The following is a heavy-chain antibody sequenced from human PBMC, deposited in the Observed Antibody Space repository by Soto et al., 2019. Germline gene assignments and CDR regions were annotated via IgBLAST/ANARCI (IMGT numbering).Heavy chain of an antibody. CDR1: DYTFTSYG. V-gene: IGHV1-18*01. CDR3: ARTSGYSSTDNWFDP. Sequence: QVQLVQSGAEVKKPGASVKVSCKASDYTFTSYGISWVRQSPGQGLEWMGWISAYNGNTNNAQKFQGRVAVTTDTSTSTAYMELMNLRSDDTAVYYCARTSGYSSTDNWFDPWGQGTLVTVSS. J-gene: IGHJ5*02. CDR2: ISAYNGNT. D-gene: IGHD6-13*01.